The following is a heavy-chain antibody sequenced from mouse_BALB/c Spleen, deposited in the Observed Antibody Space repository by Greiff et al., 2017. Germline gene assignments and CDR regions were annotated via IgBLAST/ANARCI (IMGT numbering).Heavy chain of an antibody. D-gene: IGHD2-1*01. CDR3: ARVREGNYVLYAMDY. Sequence: VQGVESGPGLVAPSQSLSITCTVSGFSLTSYGVHWVRQPPGKGLEWLGVIWAGGSTNYNSALMSRLSISKDNSKSQVFLKMNSLQTDDTAMYYCARVREGNYVLYAMDYWGQGTSVTVSS. CDR1: GFSLTSYG. J-gene: IGHJ4*01. V-gene: IGHV2-9*02. CDR2: IWAGGST.